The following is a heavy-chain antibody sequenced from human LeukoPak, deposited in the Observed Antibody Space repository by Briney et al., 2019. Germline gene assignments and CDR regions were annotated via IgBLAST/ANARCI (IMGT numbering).Heavy chain of an antibody. J-gene: IGHJ4*02. CDR3: AAFYYDSSRFSYYFDY. Sequence: ASVKVSCKASGYRLTELAMHWVRQAPGKGLEWMGGFDPEVGETLYAQKFQGRVTMTEDTSTDTVYMELSSLKSEDTAVYFCAAFYYDSSRFSYYFDYWGQGTLVTVSS. CDR2: FDPEVGET. CDR1: GYRLTELA. D-gene: IGHD3-22*01. V-gene: IGHV1-24*01.